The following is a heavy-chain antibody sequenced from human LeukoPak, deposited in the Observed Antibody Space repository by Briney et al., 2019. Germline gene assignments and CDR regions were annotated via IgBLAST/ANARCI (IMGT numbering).Heavy chain of an antibody. D-gene: IGHD1-14*01. V-gene: IGHV4-61*09. CDR1: GGSIISGRFY. CDR2: VYSSGSA. CDR3: SRGPENPLNWYFDL. Sequence: SQTVSVTFRVTGGSIISGRFYWNCIRQPAGTGLEWLVHVYSSGSAKYSPSLKSRVTISLDTSKNQFSLKLNSVTADDTAVYYCSRGPENPLNWYFDLWGRGTLVTVSS. J-gene: IGHJ2*01.